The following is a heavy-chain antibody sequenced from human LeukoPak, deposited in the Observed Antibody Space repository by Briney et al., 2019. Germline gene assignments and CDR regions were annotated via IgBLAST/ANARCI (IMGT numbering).Heavy chain of an antibody. V-gene: IGHV4-34*01. D-gene: IGHD3-10*01. CDR3: ARDRNLYYYGSGSYCPFDY. CDR1: GGSFSGYY. CDR2: INHSGST. Sequence: SETLPLTCAVYGGSFSGYYWSWIRQPPGKGLEWIGEINHSGSTNYNPSLKSRVTISVDTSKNQFSLKLSSVTAADTAVYYCARDRNLYYYGSGSYCPFDYWGQGTLVTVSS. J-gene: IGHJ4*02.